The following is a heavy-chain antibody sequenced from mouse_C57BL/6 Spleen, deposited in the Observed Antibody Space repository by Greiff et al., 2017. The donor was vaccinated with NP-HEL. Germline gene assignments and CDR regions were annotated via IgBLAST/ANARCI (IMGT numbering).Heavy chain of an antibody. J-gene: IGHJ2*01. Sequence: VQLQQPGTELVKPGASVKLSCKASGYTFTSYWMHWVKQRPGQGLEWIGNINPSNGTTSYNQKFKGKATLTVDQSSSTAYMQLNSLTSEDSAVYYCAKGEEIYDGYLDYWGQGTTLTVSS. CDR3: AKGEEIYDGYLDY. D-gene: IGHD2-3*01. CDR2: INPSNGTT. V-gene: IGHV1-53*01. CDR1: GYTFTSYW.